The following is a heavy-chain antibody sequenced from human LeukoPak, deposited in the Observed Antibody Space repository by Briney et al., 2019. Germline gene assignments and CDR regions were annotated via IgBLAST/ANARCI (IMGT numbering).Heavy chain of an antibody. CDR2: ISSSSSYI. CDR1: GFTFSSYA. J-gene: IGHJ4*02. D-gene: IGHD6-13*01. Sequence: KPGGSLRLSCAASGFTFSSYAMNWVRQAPGKGLEWVSSISSSSSYIYYADSVKGRFTISRDNAKNSLYLQMNSLRAEDTAVYYCASMSSSWYGGDYWGQGTLVTVSS. V-gene: IGHV3-21*03. CDR3: ASMSSSWYGGDY.